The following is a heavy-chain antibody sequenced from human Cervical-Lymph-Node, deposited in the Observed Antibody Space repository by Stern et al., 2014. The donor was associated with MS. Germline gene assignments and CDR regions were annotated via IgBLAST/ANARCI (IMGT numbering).Heavy chain of an antibody. Sequence: EVQLVESGAEVQRPGESLRISCKGSGYSFNNSWIGWVRQMPGKGLEWMGFIDPADSDPRYRPSFQGQVTISADKYRTTAYLEWSSLKASDTAMYYCATYSKSSIRAYDIWGQGTKVTVSS. CDR3: ATYSKSSIRAYDI. CDR1: GYSFNNSW. V-gene: IGHV5-51*01. D-gene: IGHD6-6*01. CDR2: IDPADSDP. J-gene: IGHJ3*02.